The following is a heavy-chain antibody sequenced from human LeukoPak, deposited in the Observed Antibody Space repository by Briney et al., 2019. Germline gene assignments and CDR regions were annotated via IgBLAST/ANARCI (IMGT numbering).Heavy chain of an antibody. V-gene: IGHV3-48*04. CDR3: ARDYAGNDY. D-gene: IGHD3-16*01. J-gene: IGHJ4*02. CDR2: ISSSSSTI. CDR1: GFTFSSYS. Sequence: PGGSLRLSCAASGFTFSSYSMNWVRQAPGKGLEWVSYISSSSSTIYSADSVKGRFTISRDNAKNSLYLQMNSLRAEDTAVYYCARDYAGNDYWGQGTLVTVSS.